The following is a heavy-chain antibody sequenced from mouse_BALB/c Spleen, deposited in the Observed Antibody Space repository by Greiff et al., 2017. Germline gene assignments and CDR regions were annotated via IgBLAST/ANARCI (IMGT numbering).Heavy chain of an antibody. D-gene: IGHD4-1*01. CDR3: ARQTGNWYFDV. CDR2: ISSGSSTI. V-gene: IGHV5-17*02. CDR1: GFTFSSFG. J-gene: IGHJ1*01. Sequence: DVKLVESGGGLVQPGGSRKLSCAASGFTFSSFGMHWVRQAPEKGLAWVAYISSGSSTIYYADTVKGRFTISRDNPKNTLFLQMTSLRSEDTAMYYCARQTGNWYFDVWGAGTTVTVSS.